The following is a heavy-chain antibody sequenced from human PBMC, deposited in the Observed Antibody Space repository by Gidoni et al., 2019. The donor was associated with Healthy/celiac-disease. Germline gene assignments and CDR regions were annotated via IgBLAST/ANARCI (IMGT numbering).Heavy chain of an antibody. D-gene: IGHD2-2*03. J-gene: IGHJ6*02. CDR3: ARDGYCSSTSCYHYYYYGMDV. CDR1: GFTFSSHS. Sequence: EVQLVESGGGLVKPGGSLRLSCAAPGFTFSSHSMNWVRQAPGQGLEWVSSISSSSSYRYYADSVKGRFTISRDNAKNSLYLQMNSLRAEDTAVYYCARDGYCSSTSCYHYYYYGMDVWGQGTTVTVSS. V-gene: IGHV3-21*01. CDR2: ISSSSSYR.